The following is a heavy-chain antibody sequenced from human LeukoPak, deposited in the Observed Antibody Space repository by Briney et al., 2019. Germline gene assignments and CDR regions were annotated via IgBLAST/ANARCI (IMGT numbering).Heavy chain of an antibody. D-gene: IGHD3-22*01. J-gene: IGHJ4*02. Sequence: ASVKVSCKASGYTFTSYYMHWVRQAPGQGLEWMGIINPSGGSTSYAQKFQGRATMTRDTSTSTVYMELSSLRSEDTAVYYCARGRYSESRYYYAWSYWGQGTLVTVSS. CDR1: GYTFTSYY. CDR3: ARGRYSESRYYYAWSY. V-gene: IGHV1-46*01. CDR2: INPSGGST.